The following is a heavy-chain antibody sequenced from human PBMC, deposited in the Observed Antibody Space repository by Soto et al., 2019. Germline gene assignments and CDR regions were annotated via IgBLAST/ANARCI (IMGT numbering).Heavy chain of an antibody. V-gene: IGHV3-23*01. CDR1: GFTFSNYA. D-gene: IGHD5-12*01. Sequence: GGSLRLSCAASGFTFSNYAMNWVRQAPGKGLEWVSGIGDDETYVYYADFVRGRFTISRDNSKNTLYLQMNSLRAEDTAIYYCAKDGYIGYGYYFDYWGQGTLVTVSS. CDR3: AKDGYIGYGYYFDY. J-gene: IGHJ4*02. CDR2: IGDDETYV.